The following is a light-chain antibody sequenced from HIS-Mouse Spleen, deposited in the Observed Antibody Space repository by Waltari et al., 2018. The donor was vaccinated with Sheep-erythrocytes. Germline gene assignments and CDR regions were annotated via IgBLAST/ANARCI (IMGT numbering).Light chain of an antibody. J-gene: IGLJ2*01. V-gene: IGLV1-36*01. CDR3: AAWDDRLNGVV. CDR1: SSNIGNNS. Sequence: QSVLTQPPSVSEAPRQRVTISCSGSSSNIGNNSVNWYRQLPGKAPKLLICYDDLLRSAVSHRFSGSKSGTSASLAISGLQSEDEADYYCAAWDDRLNGVVFGGGTKLTVL. CDR2: YDD.